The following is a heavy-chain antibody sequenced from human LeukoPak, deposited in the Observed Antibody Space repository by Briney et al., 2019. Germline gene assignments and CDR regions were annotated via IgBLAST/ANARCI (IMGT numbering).Heavy chain of an antibody. CDR3: ATYLGYCTSSNCPYFYMDV. D-gene: IGHD2-2*03. Sequence: QPGGSLRLSCAASGFTFSTYGMHWVRQAPGKGLEWVAVVWYDESLKYYADSVKGRFTISRDNSKNTLFLQLNSLRAEDTAVYYCATYLGYCTSSNCPYFYMDVWGTGTTVIVSS. CDR1: GFTFSTYG. V-gene: IGHV3-33*01. CDR2: VWYDESLK. J-gene: IGHJ6*03.